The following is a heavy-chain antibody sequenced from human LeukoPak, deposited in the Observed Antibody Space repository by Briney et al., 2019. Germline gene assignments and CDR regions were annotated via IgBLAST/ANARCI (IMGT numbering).Heavy chain of an antibody. D-gene: IGHD5-12*01. CDR3: ARVSDDSGYPFTLDY. CDR2: ISYDGSNK. J-gene: IGHJ4*02. Sequence: GGSLRLSCAASGFTFSSYAMHWVRQAPGKGLEWVAVISYDGSNKYYADSVKGRFTISRDNSKNTLYLQMNSLRAGDTAVYYCARVSDDSGYPFTLDYWGQGTLVTVSS. CDR1: GFTFSSYA. V-gene: IGHV3-30*04.